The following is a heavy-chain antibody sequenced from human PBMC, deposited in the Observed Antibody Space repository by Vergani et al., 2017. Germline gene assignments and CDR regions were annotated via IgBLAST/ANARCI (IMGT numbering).Heavy chain of an antibody. CDR2: INAGNGNT. CDR1: GYTFTSYA. V-gene: IGHV1-3*01. J-gene: IGHJ4*02. D-gene: IGHD3-10*01. Sequence: QVQLVQSGAEVKKPGASVKVSCKASGYTFTSYAMHWVRQAPGQRLEWMGWINAGNGNTKYSQKFQGRGTITRDTSASTAYMELSSLRSEDTAVYYCPFYYGSGSYLHPFDYWGQGTLVTVSS. CDR3: PFYYGSGSYLHPFDY.